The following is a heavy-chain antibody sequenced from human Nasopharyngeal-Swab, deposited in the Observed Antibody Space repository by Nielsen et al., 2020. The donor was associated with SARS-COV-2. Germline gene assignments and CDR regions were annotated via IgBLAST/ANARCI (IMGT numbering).Heavy chain of an antibody. V-gene: IGHV3-9*01. CDR3: AKDRDSGDDSGEYYHYYGMDV. CDR2: ISWNSGII. Sequence: SLKISCAASGFIFDGYALHWVRQAPGRGLEWVSGISWNSGIIGYADSVKGRFTISRDNAKSSLSLQMNSLRAEDTAMYYCAKDRDSGDDSGEYYHYYGMDVWGQGTSVTVS. CDR1: GFIFDGYA. D-gene: IGHD5-12*01. J-gene: IGHJ6*02.